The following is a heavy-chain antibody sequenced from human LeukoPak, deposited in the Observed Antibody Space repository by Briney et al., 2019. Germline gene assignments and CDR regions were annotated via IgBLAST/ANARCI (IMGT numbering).Heavy chain of an antibody. CDR2: INSDGSTT. V-gene: IGHV3-74*01. CDR1: GFTFSNYW. D-gene: IGHD6-19*01. CDR3: ATHTSDWTSFDI. Sequence: PGGSLRLSCAASGFTFSNYWVHWVRQAPGKGLVWVSHINSDGSTTTYADSVKGRFTISRDNAKNTLYLQMNSLRAEDTAVYYCATHTSDWTSFDIWGQGTMVTVSS. J-gene: IGHJ3*02.